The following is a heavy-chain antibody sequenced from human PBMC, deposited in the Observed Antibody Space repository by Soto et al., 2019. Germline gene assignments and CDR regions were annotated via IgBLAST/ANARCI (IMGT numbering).Heavy chain of an antibody. D-gene: IGHD3-10*01. CDR3: ARDDGSGIYPPFFDY. Sequence: SVKVSCKASGGTFSSYTISWVRQAPGQGLEWMGRIIPILGIANYAQKFQGRVTITADKSTSTAYMELSSLRSEDTAVYYCARDDGSGIYPPFFDYWGQGTLVTAPQ. V-gene: IGHV1-69*04. J-gene: IGHJ4*02. CDR2: IIPILGIA. CDR1: GGTFSSYT.